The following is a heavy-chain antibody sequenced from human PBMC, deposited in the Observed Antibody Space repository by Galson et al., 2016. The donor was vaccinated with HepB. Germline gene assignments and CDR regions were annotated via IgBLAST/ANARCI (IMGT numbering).Heavy chain of an antibody. Sequence: SLRLSCAVSGFTFSDYWMSWVRQAPGKGLKWVANIRQDGSHKDYVKSVKGRFTTFRDNAKNLLFLDMKSLRVEDTAVYYCVRDSWGRGVTPMDYWGQGTLVTVSS. CDR3: VRDSWGRGVTPMDY. CDR2: IRQDGSHK. CDR1: GFTFSDYW. J-gene: IGHJ4*02. V-gene: IGHV3-7*03. D-gene: IGHD4-23*01.